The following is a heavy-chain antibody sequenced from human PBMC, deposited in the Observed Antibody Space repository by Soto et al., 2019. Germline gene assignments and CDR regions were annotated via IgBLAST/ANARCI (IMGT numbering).Heavy chain of an antibody. J-gene: IGHJ5*02. D-gene: IGHD1-26*01. V-gene: IGHV3-23*01. Sequence: GGSLRLSCAASGFIFENFGMSWVRQAPGKGLEWISSISGSGFKKYYADSVKGRFTISRDNSKSTVYLELNNLSAEDTAVYHCAKNQGVELVPLATVDWFDPWGQGSAVTVSS. CDR1: GFIFENFG. CDR3: AKNQGVELVPLATVDWFDP. CDR2: ISGSGFKK.